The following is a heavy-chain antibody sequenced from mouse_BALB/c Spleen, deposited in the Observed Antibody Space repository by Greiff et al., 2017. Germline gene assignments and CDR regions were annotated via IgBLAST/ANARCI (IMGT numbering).Heavy chain of an antibody. CDR1: GFNIKDTY. CDR2: IDPANGNT. CDR3: DYYGSSYYYAMDY. V-gene: IGHV14-3*02. Sequence: VQLQQSGAELVKPGASVKLSCTASGFNIKDTYMHWVKQRPEQGLEWIGRIDPANGNTKYDPKFQGKATITADTSSNTAYLQLSSLTSEDTAVYYCDYYGSSYYYAMDYWGQGTSVTVSS. D-gene: IGHD1-1*01. J-gene: IGHJ4*01.